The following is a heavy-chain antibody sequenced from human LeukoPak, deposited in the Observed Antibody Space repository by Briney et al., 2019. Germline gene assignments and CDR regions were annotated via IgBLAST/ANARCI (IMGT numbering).Heavy chain of an antibody. CDR3: ACYDCGDY. CDR1: GYTFTTYS. J-gene: IGHJ4*02. CDR2: INTNTGSP. D-gene: IGHD2-2*01. V-gene: IGHV7-4-1*02. Sequence: ASVKVSCKASGYTFTTYSMNWVRQAPGQGLEWMGWINTNTGSPAYAQAFTGRFVFSLDTSVSTAYLQTSSLKTEDTAVYYCACYDCGDYWGQGTLVTVSS.